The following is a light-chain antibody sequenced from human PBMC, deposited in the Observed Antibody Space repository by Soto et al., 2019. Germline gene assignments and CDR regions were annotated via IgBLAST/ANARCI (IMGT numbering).Light chain of an antibody. V-gene: IGLV2-23*02. Sequence: QSALTQPASVSGSPVQSITISCTGTSSDVRSYNLVSWYQQHPGKAPKLMIYEVSKRPSGVSNRFSGSKSGNTASLTISGLQAEDEADYYCCSYAGSSTPLIFGTGTKVTVL. CDR2: EVS. CDR1: SSDVRSYNL. J-gene: IGLJ1*01. CDR3: CSYAGSSTPLI.